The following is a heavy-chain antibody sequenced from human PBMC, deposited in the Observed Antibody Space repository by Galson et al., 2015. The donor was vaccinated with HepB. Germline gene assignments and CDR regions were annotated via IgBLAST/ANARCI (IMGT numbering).Heavy chain of an antibody. Sequence: SLRLSCAASGFTFSSYAMSWVRQAPGKGLEWVSAISGSGGSTYYADSVKGRFTISRDNSKNTLYLQMNSLRAEDTAVYYCAKTRFDCSSTSCYAAFDYWGQGTLVTVSS. J-gene: IGHJ4*02. CDR2: ISGSGGST. CDR1: GFTFSSYA. V-gene: IGHV3-23*01. CDR3: AKTRFDCSSTSCYAAFDY. D-gene: IGHD2-2*01.